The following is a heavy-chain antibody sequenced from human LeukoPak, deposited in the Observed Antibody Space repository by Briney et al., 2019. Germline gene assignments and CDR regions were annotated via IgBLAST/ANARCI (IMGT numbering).Heavy chain of an antibody. D-gene: IGHD2-2*01. CDR3: ARGGDCSSTSCYSLWFVP. V-gene: IGHV1-69*04. CDR2: IIPIFGIA. Sequence: GASVKVSCKASGGTFSSYAISWVRQAPGQGLEWMGRIIPIFGIANYAQKFQGRVTITADKSTSTAYMELSSLRSEDTAVYYCARGGDCSSTSCYSLWFVPWGQGTLVTVSS. J-gene: IGHJ5*02. CDR1: GGTFSSYA.